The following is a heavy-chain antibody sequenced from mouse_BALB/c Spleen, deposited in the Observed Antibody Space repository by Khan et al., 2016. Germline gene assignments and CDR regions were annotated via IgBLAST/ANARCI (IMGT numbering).Heavy chain of an antibody. CDR2: ISYSGST. D-gene: IGHD1-2*01. CDR1: GYSITNGYG. Sequence: EVQLQESGPGLVKPSQSLSITCTVTGYSITNGYGWNWIRQFPGNKLEWMGYISYSGSTNYNPSLNSRISITRDTSKNQFFLQLNSVTTEDTATYYCARTARIKYWGQGTTLTVSS. V-gene: IGHV3-2*02. CDR3: ARTARIKY. J-gene: IGHJ2*01.